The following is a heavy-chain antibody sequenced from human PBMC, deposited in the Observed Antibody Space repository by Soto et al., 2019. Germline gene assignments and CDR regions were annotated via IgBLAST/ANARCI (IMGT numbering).Heavy chain of an antibody. D-gene: IGHD3-22*01. Sequence: SVKVSCKASGGTFSSCAISWVRQAPGQGLEWMGGIIPIFGTANYAQKFQGRVTITADESTSTAYMELSSLRSEDTAVYYCARGSPYYYDSSGYFGMDVWGQGTTVTVSS. CDR1: GGTFSSCA. CDR2: IIPIFGTA. CDR3: ARGSPYYYDSSGYFGMDV. J-gene: IGHJ6*02. V-gene: IGHV1-69*13.